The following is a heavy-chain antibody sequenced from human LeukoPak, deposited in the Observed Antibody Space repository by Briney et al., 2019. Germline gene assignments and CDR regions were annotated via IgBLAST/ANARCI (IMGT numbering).Heavy chain of an antibody. V-gene: IGHV3-53*01. CDR2: IYSAGST. CDR1: GFTVSSNS. D-gene: IGHD4/OR15-4a*01. Sequence: GGSLRLSCTVSGFTVSSNSMSWVRQAPGKGLEWVSFIYSAGSTHYSDSVEGRFTISIDNSKNTLYLQMNSLRVEDTAVYYCARRAGAYSHPYDYWGQGTLVTVSS. J-gene: IGHJ4*02. CDR3: ARRAGAYSHPYDY.